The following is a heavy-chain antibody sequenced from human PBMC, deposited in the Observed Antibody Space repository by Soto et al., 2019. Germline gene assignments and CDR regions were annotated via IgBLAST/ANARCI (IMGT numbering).Heavy chain of an antibody. CDR2: INHSGST. V-gene: IGHV4-34*01. Sequence: SETLSLTCAVYGGSFSGYYWSWIRQPPGKGLEWIGEINHSGSTNYNPSPKSRVTISVETSKNQFSLKLSSVTAAATAVYYWARGRSYYGSGSYKLYNWFDPWGQGTLVTVSS. D-gene: IGHD3-10*01. CDR1: GGSFSGYY. J-gene: IGHJ5*02. CDR3: ARGRSYYGSGSYKLYNWFDP.